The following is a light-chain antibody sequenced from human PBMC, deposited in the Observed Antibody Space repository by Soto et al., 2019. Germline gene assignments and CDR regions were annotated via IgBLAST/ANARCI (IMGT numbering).Light chain of an antibody. V-gene: IGLV2-14*01. J-gene: IGLJ2*01. CDR1: SSDVGGYNY. CDR3: SSYTISSTLVV. CDR2: EVS. Sequence: QSALTQPASVSGSPGQSITISCTGTSSDVGGYNYVSWYQQHPGKAPKLMIYEVSNRPSGLSNRFSGSKSGNTASLTISGLQAEDEADYYCSSYTISSTLVVFGGGTKVTVL.